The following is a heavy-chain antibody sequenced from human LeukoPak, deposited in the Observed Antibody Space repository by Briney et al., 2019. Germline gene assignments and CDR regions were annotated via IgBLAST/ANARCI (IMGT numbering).Heavy chain of an antibody. CDR3: ATPSGYSSGWYPFDY. Sequence: QPGGSLRLSCAASGFTFSSYWMHWVRQAPGKGLVWVSRINTDGSSTSYADSVKGRFTVSRDNAKNTLYLQMNSLRAEDTAVYYCATPSGYSSGWYPFDYWGQGTLVTVSS. D-gene: IGHD6-19*01. V-gene: IGHV3-74*01. CDR2: INTDGSST. CDR1: GFTFSSYW. J-gene: IGHJ4*02.